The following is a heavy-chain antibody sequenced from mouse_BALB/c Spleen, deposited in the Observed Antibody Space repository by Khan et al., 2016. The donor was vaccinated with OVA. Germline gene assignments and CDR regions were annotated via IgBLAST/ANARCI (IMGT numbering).Heavy chain of an antibody. D-gene: IGHD2-4*01. CDR1: GFSLTNYA. Sequence: VQLKESGPGLVAPSQSLSITCTVSGFSLTNYAVHWVRQPPGKGLEWLGVIWAGGSTNYNSALLSSLSISKDNSQSQVFLKMNSLQTDDTAVYYCARAWVITTDTCDYWGQGTTLTVAS. V-gene: IGHV2-9*02. CDR2: IWAGGST. CDR3: ARAWVITTDTCDY. J-gene: IGHJ2*01.